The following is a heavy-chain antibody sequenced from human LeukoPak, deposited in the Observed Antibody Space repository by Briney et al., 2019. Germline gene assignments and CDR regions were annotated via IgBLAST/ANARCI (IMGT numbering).Heavy chain of an antibody. V-gene: IGHV4-4*07. D-gene: IGHD3-22*01. Sequence: SETLSLTCTVSGGSISSYYWSWIRHPAGKGLEWIGRIYTSGSTNYNPSLKSRVTMSVDTSKNQFSLKLSSVTAADTAVYYCARVRFFDSSVLTRKRSYYFDYWGQGTLVTVSS. J-gene: IGHJ4*02. CDR3: ARVRFFDSSVLTRKRSYYFDY. CDR1: GGSISSYY. CDR2: IYTSGST.